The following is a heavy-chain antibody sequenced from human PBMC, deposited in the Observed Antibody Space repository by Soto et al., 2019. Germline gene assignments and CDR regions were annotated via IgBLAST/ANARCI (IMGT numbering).Heavy chain of an antibody. V-gene: IGHV3-48*02. CDR1: GFTFSSYS. CDR3: ARGGNSWYLDYYGKDV. CDR2: ISSNSSTI. D-gene: IGHD6-13*01. J-gene: IGHJ6*02. Sequence: GSLSLSCAASGFTFSSYSMNWVRQAPGKGLEGVSYISSNSSTIYYAASVKGRFTISRDKTKNSLYLQMSSLRDEDTAVYYCARGGNSWYLDYYGKDVWGQGTTVTVSS.